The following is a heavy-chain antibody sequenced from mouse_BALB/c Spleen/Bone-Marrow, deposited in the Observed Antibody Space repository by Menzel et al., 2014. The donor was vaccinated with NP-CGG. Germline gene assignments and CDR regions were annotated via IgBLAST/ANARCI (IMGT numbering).Heavy chain of an antibody. V-gene: IGHV2-6-5*01. CDR1: GFSLTDYG. Sequence: XXGPXXVAPSQSLSITCTVSGFSLTDYGVSWIRQPPGKGLEWLGVIWGVGTTYYNSALKSRLSISKDNSKSQVFLKMNSLQTDDTAMYYCAKIYYDFDGFAHWGQGTLVTVSA. CDR2: IWGVGTT. J-gene: IGHJ3*01. D-gene: IGHD2-4*01. CDR3: AKIYYDFDGFAH.